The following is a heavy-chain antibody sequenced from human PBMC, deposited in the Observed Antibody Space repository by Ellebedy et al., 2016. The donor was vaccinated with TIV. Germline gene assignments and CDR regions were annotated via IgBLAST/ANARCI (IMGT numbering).Heavy chain of an antibody. D-gene: IGHD5-18*01. CDR3: ARQGYRGYSYGATYTPFDY. CDR2: LYYSGST. J-gene: IGHJ4*02. Sequence: MPSETLSLTCSVSGDSISSYYWSWIRQPPGKGLEWIGYLYYSGSTNYNPSLKSRVTISVDTSKNQFSLKLSSVTAADTAVYYCARQGYRGYSYGATYTPFDYWGQGTLVTVSS. V-gene: IGHV4-59*08. CDR1: GDSISSYY.